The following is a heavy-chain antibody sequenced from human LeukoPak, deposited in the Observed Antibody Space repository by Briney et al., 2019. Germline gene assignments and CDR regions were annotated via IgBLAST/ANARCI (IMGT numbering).Heavy chain of an antibody. CDR2: IYYSGST. CDR1: GGSISSYY. CDR3: ARGGTFDP. V-gene: IGHV4-59*01. J-gene: IGHJ5*02. D-gene: IGHD1-1*01. Sequence: SETLSLTCTVSGGSISSYYWSWIRQPPGKGLEWIGYIYYSGSTNYNPSLKSRVTISVDTSRNHFYLKVNSVTAADTAVYYCARGGTFDPWGQGTLVAVSS.